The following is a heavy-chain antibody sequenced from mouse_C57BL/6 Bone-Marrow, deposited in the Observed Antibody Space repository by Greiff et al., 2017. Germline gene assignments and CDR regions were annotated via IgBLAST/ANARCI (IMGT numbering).Heavy chain of an antibody. J-gene: IGHJ2*01. CDR3: ARDRGQLRLNYFDY. Sequence: EVKVVESGGGLVKPGGSLKLSCAASGFTFSSYAMSWVRQTPEKRLEWVATISDGGSYTYYPDNVKGRFTISRDNAKNNLYLQMSHLKSEDTAMYYWARDRGQLRLNYFDYWGQGTTLTVSS. V-gene: IGHV5-4*01. D-gene: IGHD3-2*02. CDR2: ISDGGSYT. CDR1: GFTFSSYA.